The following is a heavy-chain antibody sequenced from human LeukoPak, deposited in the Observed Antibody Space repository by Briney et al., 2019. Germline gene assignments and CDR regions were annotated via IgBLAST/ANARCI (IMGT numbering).Heavy chain of an antibody. CDR1: GFTFSTYW. J-gene: IGHJ6*03. CDR3: AREGTYDYVWGSYRAYYMDV. D-gene: IGHD3-16*02. CDR2: IKQDGSEK. Sequence: GGSLRLSCAASGFTFSTYWMSWVRQAPGKGLEWVANIKQDGSEKYYLDSVKGRFTISRDNAKNSLYLQMNSLRAEDTAVYYCAREGTYDYVWGSYRAYYMDVWGKGTTVTVSS. V-gene: IGHV3-7*01.